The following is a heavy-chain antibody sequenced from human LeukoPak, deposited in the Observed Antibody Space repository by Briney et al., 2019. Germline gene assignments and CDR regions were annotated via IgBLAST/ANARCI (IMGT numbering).Heavy chain of an antibody. Sequence: PSETLSLTCAVYGGSFSGYYRSWIRQPPGKGLEWIGEINHSGSTNYNPSLKSRVTISVDTSKNQFSLKLSSVTAADTAVYYCARRGGTTRSYYMDVWGKGTTVTVSS. V-gene: IGHV4-34*01. J-gene: IGHJ6*03. D-gene: IGHD1-7*01. CDR3: ARRGGTTRSYYMDV. CDR1: GGSFSGYY. CDR2: INHSGST.